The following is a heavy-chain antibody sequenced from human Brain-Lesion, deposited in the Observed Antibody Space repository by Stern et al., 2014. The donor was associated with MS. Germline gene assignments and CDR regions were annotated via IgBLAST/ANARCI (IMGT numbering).Heavy chain of an antibody. V-gene: IGHV3-74*02. CDR2: MNRDGSDT. CDR1: GFTFRRYW. CDR3: ARGVGDY. Sequence: VQLVQSGGGLVQPGGSLRLSCAASGFTFRRYWMHWVRPFPETGLFWVSQMNRDGSDTSYADSVKGRFSISRDNIRNMLYLRMTSLRAEDTAVYYCARGVGDYWGQGARVTVSS. J-gene: IGHJ4*02. D-gene: IGHD3-16*01.